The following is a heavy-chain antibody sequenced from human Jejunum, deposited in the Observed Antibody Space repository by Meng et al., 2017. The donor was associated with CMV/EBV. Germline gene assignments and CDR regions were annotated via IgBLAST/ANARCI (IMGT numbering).Heavy chain of an antibody. CDR2: INPSGYNT. J-gene: IGHJ6*02. CDR3: AKEGVLYGMDV. Sequence: CKASAYIFTDYYIHWVRQAPGQGLEWMAIINPSGYNTNYTQKFQGRITVTRDTSTRTVYMELKNLRFEDTAVYYCAKEGVLYGMDVWGQGTTVTVSS. V-gene: IGHV1-46*01. CDR1: AYIFTDYY. D-gene: IGHD4/OR15-4a*01.